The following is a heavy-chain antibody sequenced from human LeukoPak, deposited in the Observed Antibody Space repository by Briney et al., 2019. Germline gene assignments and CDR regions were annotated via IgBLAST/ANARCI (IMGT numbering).Heavy chain of an antibody. Sequence: PGESLKISCKGSRYSFTSYWIGWVRQMLGKGLEWMGIIYPGDSDTRYSPSFQGQVTISADKSISTAYLQWSSLKASDTAMYYCARRETDYVWGSYHYYFDYWGQGTLVTVSS. D-gene: IGHD3-16*01. J-gene: IGHJ4*02. CDR1: RYSFTSYW. CDR2: IYPGDSDT. CDR3: ARRETDYVWGSYHYYFDY. V-gene: IGHV5-51*01.